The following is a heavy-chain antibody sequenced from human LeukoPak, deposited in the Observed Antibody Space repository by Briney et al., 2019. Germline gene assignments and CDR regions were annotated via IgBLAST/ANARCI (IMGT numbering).Heavy chain of an antibody. CDR3: ARDLPYYDSSGYSIKLGYFDY. CDR2: INHSGST. D-gene: IGHD3-22*01. V-gene: IGHV4-34*01. J-gene: IGHJ4*02. Sequence: SETLSLTCAVYGGSFSGYYWSWIRQPPGKGLEWIGEINHSGSTNYNPSLKSRVTISVDTSKNQFSLKLSSVTAADTAVYYCARDLPYYDSSGYSIKLGYFDYWGQGTLVTVSS. CDR1: GGSFSGYY.